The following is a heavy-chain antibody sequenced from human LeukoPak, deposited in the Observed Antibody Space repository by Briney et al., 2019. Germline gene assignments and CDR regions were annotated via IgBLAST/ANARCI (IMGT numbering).Heavy chain of an antibody. Sequence: PGGSLRLSCAASGFTVSSNYMSWVRQAPGKGLEWVSGIYTGGDTYYADSVKDRFTISRDNSKNTLYLQMNSLRAGDTAVYYCTKGLWAGVSAARDWGQGTLVTVSS. CDR3: TKGLWAGVSAARD. D-gene: IGHD3-10*01. V-gene: IGHV3-66*01. J-gene: IGHJ4*02. CDR1: GFTVSSNY. CDR2: IYTGGDT.